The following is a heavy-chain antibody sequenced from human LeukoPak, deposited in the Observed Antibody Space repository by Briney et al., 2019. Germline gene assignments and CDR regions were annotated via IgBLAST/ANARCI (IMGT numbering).Heavy chain of an antibody. D-gene: IGHD1-26*01. Sequence: PSETLSLTCTVSGGSISSYYWGWIRQLPGKGLEWIASIYYSGSTYYNPSLKSRVTISVDTSKNQLSLKLSSLTAADTAVYYCARHEYSGSYYGLSWFDPWGQGTLVTVSS. CDR1: GGSISSYY. CDR3: ARHEYSGSYYGLSWFDP. V-gene: IGHV4-39*01. CDR2: IYYSGST. J-gene: IGHJ5*02.